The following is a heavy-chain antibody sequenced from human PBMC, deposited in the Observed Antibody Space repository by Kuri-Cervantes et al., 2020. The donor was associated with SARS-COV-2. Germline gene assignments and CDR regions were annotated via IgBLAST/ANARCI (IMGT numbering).Heavy chain of an antibody. Sequence: GGSLRLSCTASGFIFSDYYMTWIRQAPGKGLEWVANIKQDGSEKYYVDSVKGRFTISRDNAKNSLYLQMNSLRAEDTAVYYCAREVPNHDFWSGYLIMGDYYYYYYMDVWGKGTTVTVSS. CDR2: IKQDGSEK. D-gene: IGHD3-3*01. V-gene: IGHV3-7*01. CDR1: GFIFSDYY. J-gene: IGHJ6*03. CDR3: AREVPNHDFWSGYLIMGDYYYYYYMDV.